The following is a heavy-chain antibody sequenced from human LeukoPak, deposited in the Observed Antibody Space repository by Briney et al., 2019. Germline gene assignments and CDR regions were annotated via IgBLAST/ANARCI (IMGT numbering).Heavy chain of an antibody. CDR3: ARADYSNYRWFDP. J-gene: IGHJ5*02. CDR1: GGSISSGSYY. D-gene: IGHD4-11*01. V-gene: IGHV4-61*02. Sequence: SQTLSLTCTVSGGSISSGSYYWSWIRQPAGKGLEWIGRIYTRVSTNYNPSLKSRVTISVDTSKNQFSLKLSSVTAADTAVYYCARADYSNYRWFDPWGQGTLVTVSS. CDR2: IYTRVST.